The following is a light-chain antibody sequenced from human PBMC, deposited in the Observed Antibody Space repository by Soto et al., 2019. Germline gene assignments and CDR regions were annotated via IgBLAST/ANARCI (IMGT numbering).Light chain of an antibody. J-gene: IGKJ4*01. CDR1: QTVSDNY. V-gene: IGKV3-20*01. CDR3: QQYGRSPRVS. CDR2: GAS. Sequence: EIVLTQSPGALSLSPGERATLSCRASQTVSDNYLAWYQQKPGQAPRLLIYGASTRATGIPDRFSGSGSGTDFPLTISRLEPEDFAVYYCQQYGRSPRVSFGGGTKVEIK.